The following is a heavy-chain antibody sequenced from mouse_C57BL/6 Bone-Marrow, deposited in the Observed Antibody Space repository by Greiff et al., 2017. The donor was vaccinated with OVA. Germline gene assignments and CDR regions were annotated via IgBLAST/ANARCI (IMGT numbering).Heavy chain of an antibody. J-gene: IGHJ2*01. D-gene: IGHD2-12*01. CDR2: IYPGSGNT. V-gene: IGHV1-66*01. CDR3: ARLRAYYSEFFDY. CDR1: GYSFTSYY. Sequence: QVQLKESGPELVKPGASVKISCKASGYSFTSYYIHWVKQRPGQGLEWIGWIYPGSGNTKYNEKFKGKATLTADTSSSTAYMQLSSLTSEDSAVYYCARLRAYYSEFFDYWGQGTTLTVSS.